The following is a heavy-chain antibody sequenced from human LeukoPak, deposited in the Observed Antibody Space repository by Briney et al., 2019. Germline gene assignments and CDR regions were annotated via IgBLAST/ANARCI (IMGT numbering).Heavy chain of an antibody. J-gene: IGHJ4*02. Sequence: GGSLRLSCAASGFTFSNYDMHWVRQAPGKGLEWVAVIWYDGINNYYADSVKGRFSISRDNSKNALYLQMYSLSAEDTAVYFCARDYSRNSFDYWGQGTLVTVSS. CDR1: GFTFSNYD. D-gene: IGHD6-13*01. CDR3: ARDYSRNSFDY. CDR2: IWYDGINN. V-gene: IGHV3-33*01.